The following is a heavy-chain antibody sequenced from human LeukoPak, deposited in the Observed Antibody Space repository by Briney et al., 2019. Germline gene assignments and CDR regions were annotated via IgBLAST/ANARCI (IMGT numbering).Heavy chain of an antibody. V-gene: IGHV1-2*02. CDR1: GYTFTDYY. CDR3: ARANFLYCSSSTCLFDY. CDR2: INPNDGDT. D-gene: IGHD2-2*01. Sequence: GSVKVSCKASGYTFTDYYMHWVRQAPGQGFEWMGWINPNDGDTNYAQKFQGRVTMTRDTSISTAHMEVSRLRSDDTAVYYCARANFLYCSSSTCLFDYWGQGTPVTVSS. J-gene: IGHJ4*02.